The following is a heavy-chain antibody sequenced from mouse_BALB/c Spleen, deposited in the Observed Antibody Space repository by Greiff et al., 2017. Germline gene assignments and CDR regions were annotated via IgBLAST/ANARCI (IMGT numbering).Heavy chain of an antibody. CDR1: GYAFTNYW. CDR2: IYPGSGNT. Sequence: QVQLQQSGAELVRPGTSVKISCKASGYAFTNYWLGWVKQRPGHGLEWIGDIYPGSGNTYYNEKFKGKATLTADKSSSTAYMQLSSLTSEDSAVYFCAKDYYGTGYFDGWGAGTTVTVAS. CDR3: AKDYYGTGYFDG. V-gene: IGHV1-63*01. D-gene: IGHD1-2*01. J-gene: IGHJ1*01.